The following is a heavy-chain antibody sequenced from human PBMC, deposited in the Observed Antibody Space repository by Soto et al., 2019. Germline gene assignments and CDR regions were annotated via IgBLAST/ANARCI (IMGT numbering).Heavy chain of an antibody. J-gene: IGHJ6*02. CDR3: ASTSAYCSSTSCYYYYYYGMDV. D-gene: IGHD2-2*01. V-gene: IGHV1-8*01. CDR1: GYTFTSYD. Sequence: ASVKVSCKASGYTFTSYDINWVRQATGQGLEWMGWMNPNSGNTGYAQKFQGRVTMTRNTSISTAYMELSSLRSEDTAVYYCASTSAYCSSTSCYYYYYYGMDVWGQGTTVTVSS. CDR2: MNPNSGNT.